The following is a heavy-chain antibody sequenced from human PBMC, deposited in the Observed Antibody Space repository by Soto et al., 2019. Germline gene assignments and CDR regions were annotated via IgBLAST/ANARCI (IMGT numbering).Heavy chain of an antibody. V-gene: IGHV6-1*01. CDR2: TYYRSKWYN. CDR1: GDSVSSNSAA. D-gene: IGHD3-3*01. J-gene: IGHJ4*02. Sequence: PSQTLSLTCSISGDSVSSNSAAWNWIRQSPSRGLEWLGRTYYRSKWYNDYAVSVKSRITINPDTSKNQFSLQLNSVTPEDTAVYYCARDYDFWSGYYRIRGSFDYWGRGTLVTVSS. CDR3: ARDYDFWSGYYRIRGSFDY.